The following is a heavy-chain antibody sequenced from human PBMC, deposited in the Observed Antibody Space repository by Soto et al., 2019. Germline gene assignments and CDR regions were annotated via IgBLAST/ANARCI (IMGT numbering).Heavy chain of an antibody. CDR1: GDSISSGGLS. J-gene: IGHJ5*02. D-gene: IGHD6-13*01. V-gene: IGHV4-30-2*06. Sequence: QLQLQESGSGLLKPSQTLSLNCSVSGDSISSGGLSWNWLRQSPGRGLEWIGYIYYPGLTYYNPSLKSRVSRSLDPSENQVSMSLSSVTAADSAVYYCARGKRSKTASAGTGWFAPWGPGTLVTVSS. CDR3: ARGKRSKTASAGTGWFAP. CDR2: IYYPGLT.